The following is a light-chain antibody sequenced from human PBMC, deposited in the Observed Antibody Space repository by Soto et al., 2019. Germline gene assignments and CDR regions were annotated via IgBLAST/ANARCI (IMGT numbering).Light chain of an antibody. CDR1: KIGTKS. J-gene: IGLJ2*01. CDR3: QVWDSTTDFVI. V-gene: IGLV3-21*02. Sequence: SYELTQAPSGSVAPGQTARFTCGGDKIGTKSVHWHQQKPGQAPVLVVYDDNDRPSGIPERFSGSKSGNTVTLTISRVEAGDVADYYCQVWDSTTDFVIFCGGTKDTVL. CDR2: DDN.